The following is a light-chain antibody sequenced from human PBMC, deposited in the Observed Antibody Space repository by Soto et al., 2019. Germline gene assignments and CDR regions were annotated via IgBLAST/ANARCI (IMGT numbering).Light chain of an antibody. CDR2: GAS. V-gene: IGKV3-20*01. J-gene: IGKJ5*01. Sequence: EIVLTQSPGTPALSPGEKNTLSCRASQSVSSSYLAWYQQKPGQAPRLLIYGASSRATGIPDRFSGSGSGTDFTLTISRLEPEDFAVYYCQQYGSSITFGQGTRLEIK. CDR1: QSVSSSY. CDR3: QQYGSSIT.